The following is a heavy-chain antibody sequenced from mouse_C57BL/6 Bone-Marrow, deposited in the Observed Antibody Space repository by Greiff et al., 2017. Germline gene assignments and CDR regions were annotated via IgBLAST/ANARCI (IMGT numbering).Heavy chain of an antibody. Sequence: VQLQQSGAELVRPGTSVKMSCKASGYTFTNYWIGWAKQRPGHGLEWIGDIYPGGGYTNYNEKFKGKATLTADKSSSTAYLQFSSLTSEDSAIYYCARHGNYSAWFAYWGQGTLVTVSA. CDR2: IYPGGGYT. CDR1: GYTFTNYW. V-gene: IGHV1-63*01. J-gene: IGHJ3*01. CDR3: ARHGNYSAWFAY. D-gene: IGHD2-1*01.